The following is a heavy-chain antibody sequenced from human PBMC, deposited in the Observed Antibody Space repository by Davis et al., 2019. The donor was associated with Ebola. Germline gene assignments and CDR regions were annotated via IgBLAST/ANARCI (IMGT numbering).Heavy chain of an antibody. V-gene: IGHV1-46*01. J-gene: IGHJ4*02. Sequence: ASVKVSCKASGYTFTSNYMHWVRQAPGQGLEWVGIINPNGGSTIYAQNFQGRVTMTRDTSTSTVYMELSSLTSEDTAIYYCARDALWNGATTPLDCWGQGTLVIVSS. CDR1: GYTFTSNY. D-gene: IGHD5-12*01. CDR2: INPNGGST. CDR3: ARDALWNGATTPLDC.